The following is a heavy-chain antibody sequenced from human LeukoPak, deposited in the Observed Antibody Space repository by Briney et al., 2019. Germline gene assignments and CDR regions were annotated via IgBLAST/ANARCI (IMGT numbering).Heavy chain of an antibody. Sequence: GGSLRLSCAASGFTFSSYSMNWVRQAPGKGLEWVSSISSSSSYIYYADSVKGRFTISRDNAKNSLYLQMNSLRAEDTAVYYCARVGWYGGNFDYSGQGTLVTVSS. CDR3: ARVGWYGGNFDY. D-gene: IGHD6-19*01. CDR2: ISSSSSYI. V-gene: IGHV3-21*01. CDR1: GFTFSSYS. J-gene: IGHJ4*02.